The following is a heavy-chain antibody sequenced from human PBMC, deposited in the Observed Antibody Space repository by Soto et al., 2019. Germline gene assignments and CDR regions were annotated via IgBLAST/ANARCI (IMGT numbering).Heavy chain of an antibody. J-gene: IGHJ6*02. V-gene: IGHV3-33*01. D-gene: IGHD4-17*01. CDR2: IWYDGSNK. CDR1: GFTFSSYG. CDR3: ARDPRWYGYGDKGGMDV. Sequence: QVQLVESGGGVVQPGRSLRLSCAASGFTFSSYGMHWVRQAPGKGLEWVAVIWYDGSNKYYADSVKGRFTISRDNSKNTLYLQMNSLRAEDTAVYYCARDPRWYGYGDKGGMDVWGQGTTVTVSS.